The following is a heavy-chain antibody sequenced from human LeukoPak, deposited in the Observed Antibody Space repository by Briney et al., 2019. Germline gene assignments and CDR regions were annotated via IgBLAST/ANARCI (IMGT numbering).Heavy chain of an antibody. CDR1: GFTFSSYS. Sequence: PGGSLRLSCAASGFTFSSYSMNWVRQAPGKGLEWVSYISSSSSTIYYADSVKGRFTISRDNAKNSLYLQMNSLRAEDTAVYFCARDLEVEGIGPTLWGQGTLVTVSS. D-gene: IGHD2-15*01. CDR3: ARDLEVEGIGPTL. CDR2: ISSSSSTI. V-gene: IGHV3-48*04. J-gene: IGHJ4*02.